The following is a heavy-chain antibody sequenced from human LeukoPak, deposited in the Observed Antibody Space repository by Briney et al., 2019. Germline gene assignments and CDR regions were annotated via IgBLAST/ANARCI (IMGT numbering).Heavy chain of an antibody. Sequence: SETLSLTCTVSGGSISSRSYYWGWIRQPPGKGLEWIGSIYYSGSTYYNPSLESRVTISVDTSKNQFSLKLSSVTAADTAVYYCASTYIVVVPAAPYYWGQGTLVTVSS. CDR1: GGSISSRSYY. D-gene: IGHD2-2*01. CDR3: ASTYIVVVPAAPYY. V-gene: IGHV4-39*01. CDR2: IYYSGST. J-gene: IGHJ4*02.